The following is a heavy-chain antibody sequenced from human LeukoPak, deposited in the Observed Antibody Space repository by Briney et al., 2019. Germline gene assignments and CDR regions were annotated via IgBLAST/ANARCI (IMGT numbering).Heavy chain of an antibody. J-gene: IGHJ3*02. CDR1: GFTFSSYG. D-gene: IGHD3-22*01. CDR3: ARDTGNYYDSSYAFDI. V-gene: IGHV3-33*01. Sequence: GGSLRLSCAASGFTFSSYGMHWVRQAPGKGLEWVAVIWYDGSNKYYADSVKGRFTISRDNSKNTLYLQMNSLRAEDTAVYYCARDTGNYYDSSYAFDIWGQGTMVTVSS. CDR2: IWYDGSNK.